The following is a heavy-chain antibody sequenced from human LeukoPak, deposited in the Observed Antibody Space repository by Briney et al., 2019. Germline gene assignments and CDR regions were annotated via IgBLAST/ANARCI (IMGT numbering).Heavy chain of an antibody. CDR1: GFTFSSYE. D-gene: IGHD5-12*01. Sequence: PGGSLRLSCAASGFTFSSYEMNWVRQAPGKGLEWVSYISSSGSTIYYADSVKGRFTISRDNAKNSLYLQMNSLRAEDTAVYYCASPEHSGYDDDYWGQGTLVTVSS. J-gene: IGHJ4*02. CDR2: ISSSGSTI. V-gene: IGHV3-48*03. CDR3: ASPEHSGYDDDY.